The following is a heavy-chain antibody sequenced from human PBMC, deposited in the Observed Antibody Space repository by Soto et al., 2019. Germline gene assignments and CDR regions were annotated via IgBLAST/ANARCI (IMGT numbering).Heavy chain of an antibody. V-gene: IGHV1-46*01. CDR3: ARGGLVVISTTTWFDP. Sequence: ASVKIDCKASGYTFTSYYMHGVRQAPGQGLEWMGLINPSGGTTNYAQKFQGRVTMTRDTSTSTVYMELSSLRSEDTAVYYCARGGLVVISTTTWFDPWGQGTLVTVSS. D-gene: IGHD2-21*01. J-gene: IGHJ5*02. CDR2: INPSGGTT. CDR1: GYTFTSYY.